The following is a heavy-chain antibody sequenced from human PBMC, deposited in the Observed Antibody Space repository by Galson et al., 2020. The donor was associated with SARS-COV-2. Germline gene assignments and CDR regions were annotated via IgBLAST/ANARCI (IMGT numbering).Heavy chain of an antibody. Sequence: KMSGPTLVKPTQTLTLTCTFSGFSLSTSGVGVGWIRQPPGKALAWLALIYWDDDKRYSPSLKSRLTITKDTSKNQVVLTMTNMDPVDTATYYCAHRPGGWQNYYFDYWGQGTLVTVSS. CDR1: GFSLSTSGVG. CDR2: IYWDDDK. D-gene: IGHD6-19*01. V-gene: IGHV2-5*02. CDR3: AHRPGGWQNYYFDY. J-gene: IGHJ4*02.